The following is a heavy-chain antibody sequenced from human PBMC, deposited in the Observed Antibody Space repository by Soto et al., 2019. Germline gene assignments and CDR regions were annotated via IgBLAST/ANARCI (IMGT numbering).Heavy chain of an antibody. V-gene: IGHV3-23*01. CDR1: GFTLGRYG. Sequence: GRSLRLSCAASGFTLGRYGMSWVRQAPGKGLEWVSAVSPNGQGIYYADSVRGRFTISRGFSKNTVFLHMDSLRAEDTAVYYCAKDRDYPRDYFHYWGQGTLVTVSS. CDR3: AKDRDYPRDYFHY. D-gene: IGHD3-10*01. CDR2: VSPNGQGI. J-gene: IGHJ4*02.